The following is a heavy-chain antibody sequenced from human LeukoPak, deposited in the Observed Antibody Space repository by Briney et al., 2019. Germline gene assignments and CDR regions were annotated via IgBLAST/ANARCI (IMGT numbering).Heavy chain of an antibody. CDR1: GFTFSNYG. J-gene: IGHJ4*02. Sequence: ASVIVSCKSFGFTFSNYGVTWVRQAPGQGLEWIGWISAYNGDRKLAPRLQGRVTMTTDTSTGTAYMELRSLTSDDTAVYYCGRDFSNTSGFKVVVDYWGQGTLVTVSS. CDR3: GRDFSNTSGFKVVVDY. D-gene: IGHD3-22*01. CDR2: ISAYNGDR. V-gene: IGHV1-18*01.